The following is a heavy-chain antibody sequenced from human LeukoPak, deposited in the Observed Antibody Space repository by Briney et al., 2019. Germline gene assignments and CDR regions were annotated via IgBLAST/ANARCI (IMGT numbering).Heavy chain of an antibody. CDR3: ARQTGFLFDY. V-gene: IGHV3-30-3*01. J-gene: IGHJ4*02. Sequence: GGSLRLSCAASGFTFSSYWMNWVRQAPGKGLEWVAVISYDGSNKYYADSVKGRFTISRDNSKNTLYLQMNSLRAEDTAVYYCARQTGFLFDYWGQGTLVTVSS. CDR1: GFTFSSYW. D-gene: IGHD6-25*01. CDR2: ISYDGSNK.